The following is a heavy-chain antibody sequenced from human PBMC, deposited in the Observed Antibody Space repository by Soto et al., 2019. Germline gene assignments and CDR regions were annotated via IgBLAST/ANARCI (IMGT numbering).Heavy chain of an antibody. Sequence: SETLSLTCSVSGGSVSYNSYYWGWIRQPPGKGLEWVGGIFYTGTTYYNPSLKDRLSISVDTSKNSFSLNLTSVTAADTAVYFCARLVVVTPVANVWGQGALVTVSS. D-gene: IGHD2-21*02. J-gene: IGHJ4*02. CDR3: ARLVVVTPVANV. CDR1: GGSVSYNSYY. V-gene: IGHV4-39*01. CDR2: IFYTGTT.